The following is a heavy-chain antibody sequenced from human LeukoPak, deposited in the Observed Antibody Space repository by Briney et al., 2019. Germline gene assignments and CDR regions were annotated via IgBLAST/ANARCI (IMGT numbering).Heavy chain of an antibody. CDR2: IYYSGST. CDR3: AIQGRGCYDYVWGSYRKKSYYFDY. Sequence: SETLSLTCTVSGGSISSSSYYWGWIRQPPGKGLEWIGSIYYSGSTYYNPSLKSRVTISVDTSKNQFSLKLSSVTAADTAVYYCAIQGRGCYDYVWGSYRKKSYYFDYWGQGTLVTVSS. D-gene: IGHD3-16*02. V-gene: IGHV4-39*01. J-gene: IGHJ4*02. CDR1: GGSISSSSYY.